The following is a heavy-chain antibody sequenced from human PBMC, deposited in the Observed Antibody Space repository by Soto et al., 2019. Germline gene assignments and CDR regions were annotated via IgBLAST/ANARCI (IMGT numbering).Heavy chain of an antibody. Sequence: SLRVSWKASGGTFSSYAISWVRQAPGQGLEWMGGVIPIFGTANYAQKFQGRVAITADDSTSTAYMELSSLSSGYTAVYYCARAIYSRRWYRTDGLDVSGQGPTVTVPS. CDR1: GGTFSSYA. CDR2: VIPIFGTA. D-gene: IGHD6-19*01. CDR3: ARAIYSRRWYRTDGLDV. V-gene: IGHV1-69*13. J-gene: IGHJ6*02.